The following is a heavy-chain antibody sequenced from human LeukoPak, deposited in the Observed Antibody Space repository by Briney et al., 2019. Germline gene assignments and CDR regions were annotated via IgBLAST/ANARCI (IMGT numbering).Heavy chain of an antibody. CDR3: GRTVYSYYYYYMDV. Sequence: SETLSLTCTVSGGSISSGSYYWGWIRQPLGKGLEWIGSIYYSGSTYYNPSLKSRVTISVDTSKNQFSLKLSSVTAADTAVYYCGRTVYSYYYYYMDVWGKGTTVTVSS. CDR1: GGSISSGSYY. V-gene: IGHV4-39*01. CDR2: IYYSGST. D-gene: IGHD1-14*01. J-gene: IGHJ6*03.